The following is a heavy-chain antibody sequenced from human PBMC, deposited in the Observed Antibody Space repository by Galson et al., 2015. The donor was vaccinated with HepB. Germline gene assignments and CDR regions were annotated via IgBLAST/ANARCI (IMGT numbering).Heavy chain of an antibody. V-gene: IGHV1-3*01. CDR3: ARVRGMATADY. CDR2: INAGNGNT. CDR1: GYTFTSYA. J-gene: IGHJ4*02. D-gene: IGHD5-24*01. Sequence: QSGAEVKKPGTSVKVSCKASGYTFTSYAMHWVRQAPGQRLEWMGWINAGNGNTKYSQKFQGRVTITRDTSASTAYMELSSLRSEDTAVYYCARVRGMATADYWGQGTLVTVSS.